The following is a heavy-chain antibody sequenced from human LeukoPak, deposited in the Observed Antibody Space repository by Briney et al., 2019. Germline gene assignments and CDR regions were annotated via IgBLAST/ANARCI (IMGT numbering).Heavy chain of an antibody. Sequence: SETLSLTCSVSGGTISDYYWNWIRQPPGKGLEWIGCIYRGSTYYNPSLQSRITISVDTSKNQFSLKESSVTAADTAVYYCARGGDYEMDYWDQGTLVTVSS. CDR1: GGTISDYY. CDR2: IYRGST. D-gene: IGHD4-17*01. V-gene: IGHV4-4*08. J-gene: IGHJ4*02. CDR3: ARGGDYEMDY.